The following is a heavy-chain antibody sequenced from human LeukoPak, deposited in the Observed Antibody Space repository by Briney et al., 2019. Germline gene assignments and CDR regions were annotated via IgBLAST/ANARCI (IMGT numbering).Heavy chain of an antibody. D-gene: IGHD3-10*01. Sequence: GGSLRLSCAASGFTFSSYAMHWVRQAPGKGLEWVAVISYDGSNKYYADSVKGRFPISRDNSKNTLYLQMNSLRAEDTAVYYCTKFVGVSVWYGISGPWGQGTLVTVSS. V-gene: IGHV3-30-3*01. CDR1: GFTFSSYA. J-gene: IGHJ5*02. CDR2: ISYDGSNK. CDR3: TKFVGVSVWYGISGP.